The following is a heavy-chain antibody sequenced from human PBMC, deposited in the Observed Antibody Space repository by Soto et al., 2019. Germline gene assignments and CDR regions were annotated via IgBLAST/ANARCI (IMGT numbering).Heavy chain of an antibody. CDR3: TREGHGYSYTS. J-gene: IGHJ5*02. D-gene: IGHD5-18*01. CDR1: GFTFSNYW. V-gene: IGHV3-74*01. Sequence: EVQLVESGGGLVQPGGSLRLSCAASGFTFSNYWMHWVRQAPGKGLVWVSRIHSDGSSIYYADSVKGRFTISRDNAKNTLFLQMNSLRVEDTAMYYGTREGHGYSYTSWGQGTLVTVFS. CDR2: IHSDGSSI.